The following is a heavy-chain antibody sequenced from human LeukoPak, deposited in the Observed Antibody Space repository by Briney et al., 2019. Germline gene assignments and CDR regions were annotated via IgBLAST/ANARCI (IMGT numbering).Heavy chain of an antibody. D-gene: IGHD3-3*02. Sequence: SETLSLTCNVSGDSLTINFWRWIRQTPGKGLEWIGYVFHSGTTNYSPSLKSRVTISLDTSKKQFYLRLASVTAADTALYYCAIRMAPFTDAFDIWGRGTMVSVSS. J-gene: IGHJ3*02. CDR3: AIRMAPFTDAFDI. V-gene: IGHV4-59*08. CDR2: VFHSGTT. CDR1: GDSLTINF.